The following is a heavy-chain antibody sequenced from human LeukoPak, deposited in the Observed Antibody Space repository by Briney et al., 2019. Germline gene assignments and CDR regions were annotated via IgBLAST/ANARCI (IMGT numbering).Heavy chain of an antibody. CDR3: ARYCTNGVCYRPEDY. J-gene: IGHJ4*02. D-gene: IGHD2-8*01. CDR2: INPNSGGT. CDR1: GYTFTGYY. Sequence: ASVKVSCKASGYTFTGYYIHWVRQAPGQGLEWMGWINPNSGGTNYAQKFQGRITMTRDTSISTAYMELSSLRSDDTAVYYCARYCTNGVCYRPEDYWGQGTLVTVSS. V-gene: IGHV1-2*02.